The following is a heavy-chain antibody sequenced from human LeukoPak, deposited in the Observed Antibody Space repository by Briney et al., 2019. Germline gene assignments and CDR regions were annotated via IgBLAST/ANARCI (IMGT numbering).Heavy chain of an antibody. V-gene: IGHV4-59*01. Sequence: SETLSLTCTVSAGXINNYYWSWIRQPPGKELQWIGYIYYRGTTNYNPSLKRRVTISVDTSKNKFSLNLRSVTAADTAVYYCARVWSGYDAFDIWGQGTMVTVSS. CDR1: AGXINNYY. CDR3: ARVWSGYDAFDI. J-gene: IGHJ3*02. CDR2: IYYRGTT. D-gene: IGHD3-3*01.